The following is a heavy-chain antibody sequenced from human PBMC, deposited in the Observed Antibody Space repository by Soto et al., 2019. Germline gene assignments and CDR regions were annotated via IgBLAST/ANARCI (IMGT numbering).Heavy chain of an antibody. Sequence: SETLSLTCTVSGGSISSGDYYWSWIRQPPGKGLEWIGYIYYSGSTYYNPSLKSRVTISVDTSKNQFSLKLSSVTAADTAVYYCARGYGSGSLGLVYWGQGTLVTVSS. D-gene: IGHD3-10*01. CDR2: IYYSGST. CDR3: ARGYGSGSLGLVY. J-gene: IGHJ4*02. CDR1: GGSISSGDYY. V-gene: IGHV4-30-4*01.